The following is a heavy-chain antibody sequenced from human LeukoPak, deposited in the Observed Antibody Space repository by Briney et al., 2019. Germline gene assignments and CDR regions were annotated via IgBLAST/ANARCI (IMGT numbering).Heavy chain of an antibody. CDR2: ISSSSSSYI. V-gene: IGHV3-21*01. Sequence: GGSLRLSCAASGFTFSSYSMNWVRQAPGKGLEWVSSISSSSSSYIYYADSVKGRFTISRDNAKNSLYLQMNSLRAEDTAVYYCARVMGREKGYSYGSGGMDVWGQGTTVTVSS. J-gene: IGHJ6*02. CDR3: ARVMGREKGYSYGSGGMDV. D-gene: IGHD5-18*01. CDR1: GFTFSSYS.